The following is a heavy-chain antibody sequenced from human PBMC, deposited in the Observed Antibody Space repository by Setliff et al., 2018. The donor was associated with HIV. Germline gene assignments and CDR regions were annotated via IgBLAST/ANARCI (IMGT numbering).Heavy chain of an antibody. Sequence: GGSLRLSCAASGFTFSEYAMTWVRQAPGKGLEWVSVVSGSGDNTFYADSVKGRFTTSRDNSKNTLYLQMNRLRVEDTATYYCAKADDGAAAGPAPWGQGTLVTVSS. D-gene: IGHD6-13*01. CDR3: AKADDGAAAGPAP. V-gene: IGHV3-23*01. CDR1: GFTFSEYA. CDR2: VSGSGDNT. J-gene: IGHJ5*02.